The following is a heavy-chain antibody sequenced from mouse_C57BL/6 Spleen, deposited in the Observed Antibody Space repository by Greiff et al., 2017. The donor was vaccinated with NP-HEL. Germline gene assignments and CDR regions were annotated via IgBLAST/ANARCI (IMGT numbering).Heavy chain of an antibody. Sequence: EVKVVESGGGLVKPGGSLKLSCAASGFTFSSYAMSWVRQTPEKRLEWVATISDGGSYTYSPDNVKGRFTISRDNAKNNLYLQMSHLKSEDTAMYYSARDEGGTIAYWGQGTLVTVSA. D-gene: IGHD4-1*01. CDR3: ARDEGGTIAY. J-gene: IGHJ3*01. CDR1: GFTFSSYA. V-gene: IGHV5-4*01. CDR2: ISDGGSYT.